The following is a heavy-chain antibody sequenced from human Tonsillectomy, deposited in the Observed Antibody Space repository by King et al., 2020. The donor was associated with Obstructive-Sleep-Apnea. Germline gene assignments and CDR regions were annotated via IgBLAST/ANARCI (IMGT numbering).Heavy chain of an antibody. D-gene: IGHD1-1*01. CDR3: ARQRATVARVDY. CDR1: GYSFTTYW. V-gene: IGHV5-51*01. Sequence: QLVQSGAEVKKPGASLKISCKGSGYSFTTYWIGWVRQMPGKGLEWMGIIWPGDSDTRYSPSFQGQVTISADKSTSTAYLQWSSLKASDTAIYFCARQRATVARVDYWGQGTLVTVSS. J-gene: IGHJ4*02. CDR2: IWPGDSDT.